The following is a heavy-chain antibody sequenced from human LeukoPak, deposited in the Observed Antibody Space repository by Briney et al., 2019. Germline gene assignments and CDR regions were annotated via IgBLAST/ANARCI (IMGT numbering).Heavy chain of an antibody. CDR3: ARIGYSSSSLDF. V-gene: IGHV3-7*03. Sequence: GGSLRLSCVDSGFTFSSYWMSWVRQAPGKGLEWVANIKQDGSEKYYVDSVKGRFTISRDNAKNSLYLQMNSLRAEDTAVYNCARIGYSSSSLDFWGRGTLVTVSS. J-gene: IGHJ4*02. CDR1: GFTFSSYW. CDR2: IKQDGSEK. D-gene: IGHD6-6*01.